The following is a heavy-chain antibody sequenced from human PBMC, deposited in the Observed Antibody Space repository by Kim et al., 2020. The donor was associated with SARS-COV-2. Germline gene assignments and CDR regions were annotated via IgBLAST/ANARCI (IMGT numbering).Heavy chain of an antibody. CDR1: GFSLSNYR. J-gene: IGHJ6*02. CDR3: GRADRGSGPDHGMDV. D-gene: IGHD3-10*01. V-gene: IGHV3-48*02. Sequence: GGSLRLSCVASGFSLSNYRMNWVRQTPGKGLEWLSYIGVTSWPVNYADSVKGRFTISRDNAKNSLYLQMNSLRDEDTAVYYCGRADRGSGPDHGMDVWGQGTTVTVSS. CDR2: IGVTSWPV.